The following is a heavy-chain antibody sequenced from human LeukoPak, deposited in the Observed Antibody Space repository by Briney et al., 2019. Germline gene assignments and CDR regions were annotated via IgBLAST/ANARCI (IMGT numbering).Heavy chain of an antibody. CDR2: ISSGGNPI. V-gene: IGHV3-48*04. CDR3: ARDLSSGMPGGFDY. J-gene: IGHJ4*02. CDR1: GFTFSSYA. Sequence: PGGSLRLSCAASGFTFSSYAMSWVRQAPGKGLEWVSYISSGGNPIYYADSVKGRFTISRDNAKNSLYLQMNSLRVEDTAVYYCARDLSSGMPGGFDYWGLGTLVTVSS. D-gene: IGHD2-2*01.